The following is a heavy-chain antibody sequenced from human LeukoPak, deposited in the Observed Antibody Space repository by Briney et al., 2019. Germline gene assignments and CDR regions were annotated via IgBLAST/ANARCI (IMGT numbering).Heavy chain of an antibody. V-gene: IGHV3-48*03. J-gene: IGHJ4*02. CDR3: ARGDSGSYYFDY. D-gene: IGHD1-26*01. Sequence: AGGSLRLSCAASGFNFSSYEMNWVRQAPGKGLEWVSYISSSGSTIYYADSVKGRFTISRDNAKNSLYLQMNSLRAEDTAVYYCARGDSGSYYFDYWGQGTLVTVSS. CDR2: ISSSGSTI. CDR1: GFNFSSYE.